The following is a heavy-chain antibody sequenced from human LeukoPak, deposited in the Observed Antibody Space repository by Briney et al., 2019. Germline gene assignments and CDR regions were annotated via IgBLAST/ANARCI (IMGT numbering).Heavy chain of an antibody. J-gene: IGHJ6*02. CDR1: GGTFSSYA. D-gene: IGHD3-9*01. Sequence: ASVKVSCKASGGTFSSYAISWVRQAPGQGLEWMGGIIPIFGTANYAQKFQGRVTITADESTSTAYMELSSLRSEDTAVYYCARAGTYYDILTGYPTPPGYYYGMDVWGQGTTVTVSS. CDR3: ARAGTYYDILTGYPTPPGYYYGMDV. CDR2: IIPIFGTA. V-gene: IGHV1-69*13.